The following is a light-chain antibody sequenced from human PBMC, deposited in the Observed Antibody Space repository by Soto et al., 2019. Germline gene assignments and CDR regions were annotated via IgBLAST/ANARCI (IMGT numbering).Light chain of an antibody. V-gene: IGKV1-5*01. CDR3: QQYNTMWT. CDR1: QSISSW. CDR2: DAS. Sequence: DIQITQSPSTLSASVGDRVTITCRASQSISSWLAWYQQKPGKAPKILIYDASSLESGVPSRFSGSGSGTEFTLTISSLQPDDFATYYCQQYNTMWTFGQGTKVDIK. J-gene: IGKJ1*01.